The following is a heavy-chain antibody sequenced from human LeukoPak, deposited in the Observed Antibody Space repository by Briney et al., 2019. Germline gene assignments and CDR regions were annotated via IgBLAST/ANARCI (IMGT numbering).Heavy chain of an antibody. V-gene: IGHV4-4*09. J-gene: IGHJ3*02. Sequence: SETLSLTCTVSGGSISSYFWSWIRQPPGKGLEWIGYIYTSGSTNYNPYLKSRVTISVDTSKNQFSLKLSSVTAADTAVYYCATRPLVRRHAFDIWGQGTMVTVSS. D-gene: IGHD2-8*02. CDR3: ATRPLVRRHAFDI. CDR1: GGSISSYF. CDR2: IYTSGST.